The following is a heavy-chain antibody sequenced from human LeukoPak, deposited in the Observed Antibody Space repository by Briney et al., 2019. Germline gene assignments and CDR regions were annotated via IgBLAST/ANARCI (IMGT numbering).Heavy chain of an antibody. V-gene: IGHV3-30*18. CDR3: AKDLGANRFYPGYMDV. CDR2: ISYDGSNK. CDR1: GFTFSSYE. D-gene: IGHD1-26*01. J-gene: IGHJ6*03. Sequence: PGGSLRLSCAASGFTFSSYEMNWVRQAPGKGLEWVAVISYDGSNKYYADSVKGRFTISRDNSKNTLYLQMNSLRAEDTAVYYCAKDLGANRFYPGYMDVWGKGTTVTVSS.